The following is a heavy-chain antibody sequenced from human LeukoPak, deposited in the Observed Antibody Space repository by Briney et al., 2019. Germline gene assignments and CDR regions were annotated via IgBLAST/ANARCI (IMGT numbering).Heavy chain of an antibody. Sequence: GGSLRPSCAASGFIFSDHYMDWVRQAPGKGLEWVGRTRNEANIYTTKYAASVKGRFTISRDDSKNSLHLQMNSLKTEDTAVYYCASPVGATTVRAFDIWGQGTMVTVSS. CDR1: GFIFSDHY. CDR2: TRNEANIYTT. J-gene: IGHJ3*02. D-gene: IGHD1-26*01. CDR3: ASPVGATTVRAFDI. V-gene: IGHV3-72*01.